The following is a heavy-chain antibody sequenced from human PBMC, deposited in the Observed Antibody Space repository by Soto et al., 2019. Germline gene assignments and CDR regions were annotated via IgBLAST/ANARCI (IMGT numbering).Heavy chain of an antibody. Sequence: SETLSLTCTVSGGSISSGGYYWSWIRQHPGKGLEWIGYIYYSGSTYYNPSLKSRVTISVDTSKNQFSLKLSSVTAADTAVYYCAREGTTVTMRWGQGTLVTVSS. V-gene: IGHV4-31*03. CDR2: IYYSGST. CDR1: GGSISSGGYY. D-gene: IGHD4-17*01. J-gene: IGHJ4*02. CDR3: AREGTTVTMR.